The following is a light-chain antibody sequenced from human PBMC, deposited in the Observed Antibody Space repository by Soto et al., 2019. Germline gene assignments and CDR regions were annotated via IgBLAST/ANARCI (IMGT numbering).Light chain of an antibody. J-gene: IGLJ1*01. CDR2: SNN. Sequence: QSVLTQTPSASGTPGQRVTISCSGGNSNVGNNVVHWYQQLPGTAPRRLIHSNNRRPSGVPDRFSGSKSGTSASLAINGLQSEDEADYYCSSYTDSSTLGLYVFGTGAKLTVL. CDR3: SSYTDSSTLGLYV. CDR1: NSNVGNNV. V-gene: IGLV1-44*01.